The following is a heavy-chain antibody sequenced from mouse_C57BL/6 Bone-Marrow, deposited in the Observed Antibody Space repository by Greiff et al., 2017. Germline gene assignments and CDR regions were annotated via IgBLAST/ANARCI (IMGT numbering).Heavy chain of an antibody. V-gene: IGHV5-6*01. D-gene: IGHD4-1*01. J-gene: IGHJ3*01. Sequence: EVKLMESGGDLVKPGGSLKLSCAASGFTFSSYGMSWVRQTPDKRLEWVATISSGGSYTYYPDSVKGRNTISRDNAKNTLYLQMSSLKSEDTAMYDCARTGVCGLVAYWGQGTLVTVSA. CDR1: GFTFSSYG. CDR2: ISSGGSYT. CDR3: ARTGVCGLVAY.